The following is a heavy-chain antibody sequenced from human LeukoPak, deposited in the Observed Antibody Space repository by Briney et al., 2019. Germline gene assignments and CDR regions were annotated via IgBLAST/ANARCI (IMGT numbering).Heavy chain of an antibody. D-gene: IGHD4-23*01. J-gene: IGHJ6*03. CDR2: IFHSGST. Sequence: SETLSLTCTVSGYFISSGYYWGWIRQPPGKGLEWIGSIFHSGSTYFNPSLTRRVTMSVDTSKNHFSLRLSSVTAADTAVYYFARGSTVVPNYYYYYMDVWAKGPRSPSP. CDR1: GYFISSGYY. CDR3: ARGSTVVPNYYYYYMDV. V-gene: IGHV4-38-2*02.